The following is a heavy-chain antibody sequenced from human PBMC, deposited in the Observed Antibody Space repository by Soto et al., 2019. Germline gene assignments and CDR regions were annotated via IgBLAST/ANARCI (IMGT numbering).Heavy chain of an antibody. J-gene: IGHJ4*02. CDR1: GGSISSSSYY. D-gene: IGHD4-17*01. Sequence: QLQLQESGPGLVKPSETLSLTCTVSGGSISSSSYYWGWIRQPPGKGLEWIGSIYYSGSTYYNPSLTSRVTISIDTSKYQFSLKLSSVTAADTAVYYCARHLPYPAYGDYVSLYPDYWGQGTLVTVSS. CDR3: ARHLPYPAYGDYVSLYPDY. V-gene: IGHV4-39*01. CDR2: IYYSGST.